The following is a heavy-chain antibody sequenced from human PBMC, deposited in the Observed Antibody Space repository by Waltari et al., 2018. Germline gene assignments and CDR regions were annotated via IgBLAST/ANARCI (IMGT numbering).Heavy chain of an antibody. CDR3: VRDQWFAFDI. J-gene: IGHJ3*02. V-gene: IGHV3-7*01. D-gene: IGHD3-22*01. CDR2: IMTDGREE. Sequence: EVQLVESGGGLVQPGGSLRLSCAASGLTISSYWMSWVRQAPGKGPEWVANIMTDGREEYYVDSVRGRFTISRDNAKNSLYLQMNSLRPEDTAVYYCVRDQWFAFDIWGQGTMVTVSS. CDR1: GLTISSYW.